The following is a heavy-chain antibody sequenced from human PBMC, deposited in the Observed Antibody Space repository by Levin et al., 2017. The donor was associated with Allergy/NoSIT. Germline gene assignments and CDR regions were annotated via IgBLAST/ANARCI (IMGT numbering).Heavy chain of an antibody. CDR1: GFSLSGNS. D-gene: IGHD3-22*01. CDR3: VGDGGYSY. CDR2: ISGDSNHI. Sequence: SCAISGFSLSGNSMNWVRQAPGKGLEWVSYISGDSNHIHYADSVRGRFTISRHDAKNSLFLQMNSLRGEDTAVYFCVGDGGYSYWGRGTLVTVSS. J-gene: IGHJ4*02. V-gene: IGHV3-21*04.